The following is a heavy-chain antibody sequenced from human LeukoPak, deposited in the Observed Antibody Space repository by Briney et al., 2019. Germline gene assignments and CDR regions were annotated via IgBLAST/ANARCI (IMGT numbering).Heavy chain of an antibody. V-gene: IGHV3-15*01. D-gene: IGHD2-15*01. CDR1: GFSFSSAW. J-gene: IGHJ4*02. CDR2: IIQTSGGGTT. Sequence: GGSLRPSCAASGFSFSSAWMTWVRQASGKGLEWVGRIIQTSGGGTTEYAAPVKGRFTISRDDSTNTLYLQMYSLKTEDTAVYYCATGFTAATHDGYWGQGTLVTVSS. CDR3: ATGFTAATHDGY.